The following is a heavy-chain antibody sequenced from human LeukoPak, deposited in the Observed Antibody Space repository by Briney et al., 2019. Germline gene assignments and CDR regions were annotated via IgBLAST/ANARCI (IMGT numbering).Heavy chain of an antibody. J-gene: IGHJ4*02. V-gene: IGHV3-20*04. Sequence: GGSLTLSCLASGFTFDNCAMRWVRPIPGKGLQWVSGITRIDAITDHVDSVKGRFTISRDSDKNPLYLQTDSLRRDDTAIYYRARGNIVATRHLDSWGQGTLVTVSS. D-gene: IGHD5-12*01. CDR3: ARGNIVATRHLDS. CDR1: GFTFDNCA. CDR2: ITRIDAIT.